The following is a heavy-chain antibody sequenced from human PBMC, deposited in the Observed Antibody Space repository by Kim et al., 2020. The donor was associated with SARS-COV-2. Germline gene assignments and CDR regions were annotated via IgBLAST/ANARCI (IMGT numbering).Heavy chain of an antibody. J-gene: IGHJ4*02. CDR3: AREGDILTGYYSQRGYFDY. V-gene: IGHV3-23*01. CDR1: GFTFSSYA. Sequence: GGSLRRSCAASGFTFSSYAMSWVRQAPGKGLEWVSAISGSGGSTYYADSVKGRFTISRDNSKNTLYLQMNSLRAEDTAVYYCAREGDILTGYYSQRGYFDYWGQGTLVTVSS. D-gene: IGHD3-9*01. CDR2: ISGSGGST.